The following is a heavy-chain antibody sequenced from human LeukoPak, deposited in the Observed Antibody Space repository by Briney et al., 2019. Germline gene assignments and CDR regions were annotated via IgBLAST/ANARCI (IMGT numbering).Heavy chain of an antibody. V-gene: IGHV3-74*01. D-gene: IGHD2-15*01. J-gene: IGHJ4*02. CDR3: VTSYCSGGSCYSASGY. Sequence: GGSLRLSCAASGFTFSSYWMHWVRQAPGKGLVWVSRINSDGSSTSYPDSVKGRFTISRDNAKNTLYLQMNSLRAEDSAVYYCVTSYCSGGSCYSASGYWGQGTLVTVSS. CDR1: GFTFSSYW. CDR2: INSDGSST.